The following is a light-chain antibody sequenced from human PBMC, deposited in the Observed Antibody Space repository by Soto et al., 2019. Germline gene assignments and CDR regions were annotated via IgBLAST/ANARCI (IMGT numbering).Light chain of an antibody. Sequence: EIVLKQSPGTLSLSPRERATLSCRASQSVSSSYLAWYQQKPGQAPRLLIDGASTRATGIPDRFSGSGSGTDFTLTIDNLQPEDIATYYCQQYENRPSFGGGAKVDIK. CDR3: QQYENRPS. CDR1: QSVSSSY. V-gene: IGKV3-20*01. CDR2: GAS. J-gene: IGKJ4*01.